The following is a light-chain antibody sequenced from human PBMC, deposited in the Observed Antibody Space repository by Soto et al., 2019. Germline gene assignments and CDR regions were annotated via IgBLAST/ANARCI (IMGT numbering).Light chain of an antibody. CDR1: QGITTN. CDR3: QQLHSYPLT. V-gene: IGKV1-9*01. J-gene: IGKJ5*01. Sequence: QLPQSPSSLSASVGASFPITGRASQGITTNLAWYQQKPGKATKLLIYAASTLQSGVPSRFSGSGSETDFILTISSLQPEDFAIYYCQQLHSYPLTVGQGTRLEIK. CDR2: AAS.